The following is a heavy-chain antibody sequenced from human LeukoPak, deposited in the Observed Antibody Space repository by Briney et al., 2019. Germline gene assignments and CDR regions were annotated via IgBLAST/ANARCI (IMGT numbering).Heavy chain of an antibody. Sequence: SVKVSCKASGGTFSSYAISWVRQAPGQGLEWMGGIIPIFGTANYAQKFQGRVTMTTDTSTSTAYMELRSLRSDDTAVYYCARSSITIFGVVTTNFDYWGQGTLVTVSS. CDR1: GGTFSSYA. CDR2: IIPIFGTA. D-gene: IGHD3-3*01. CDR3: ARSSITIFGVVTTNFDY. J-gene: IGHJ4*02. V-gene: IGHV1-69*05.